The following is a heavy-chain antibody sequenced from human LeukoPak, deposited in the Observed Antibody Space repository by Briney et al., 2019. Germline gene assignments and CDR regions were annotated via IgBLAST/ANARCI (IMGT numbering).Heavy chain of an antibody. D-gene: IGHD2-2*01. CDR1: GFTFSSYS. CDR2: ISRSSSHMYYA. V-gene: IGHV3-21*01. Sequence: GGSLRLSCAASGFTFSSYSMNWVRQAPGKGLEWVSSISRSSSHMYYADYADSVKGRFAISRDNAKNSLYLQMNSLRAEDTAVYYCATSSRWRFDYWGQGDLVTVSS. J-gene: IGHJ4*02. CDR3: ATSSRWRFDY.